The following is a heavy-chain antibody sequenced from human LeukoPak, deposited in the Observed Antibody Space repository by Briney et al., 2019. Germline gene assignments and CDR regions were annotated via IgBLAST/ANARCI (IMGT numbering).Heavy chain of an antibody. CDR1: GFTFSGYG. CDR2: IWYDGTNT. V-gene: IGHV3-30*02. D-gene: IGHD4-23*01. Sequence: GGSLRLSCAASGFTFSGYGMHWVRQAPGKGLEWVAVIWYDGTNTYYADSVKGRFTISRDNSKNTLYLQMNSLRAEDTAVYYCAKDRDGNSGFDYWGQGTLVTVSS. J-gene: IGHJ4*02. CDR3: AKDRDGNSGFDY.